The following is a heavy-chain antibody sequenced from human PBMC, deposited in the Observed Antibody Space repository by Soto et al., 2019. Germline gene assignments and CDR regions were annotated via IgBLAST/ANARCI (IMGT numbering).Heavy chain of an antibody. J-gene: IGHJ5*02. CDR3: ARGGGSTFNWFDP. CDR1: GGSISSFNYF. D-gene: IGHD2-15*01. CDR2: LYYSGNT. V-gene: IGHV4-39*01. Sequence: QLQLQESGPALVKPSETLSLTCTVSGGSISSFNYFWGWIRQPPGKGLEWIGSLYYSGNTYYNPSLQSRVTISVDTSKKQCTLTLRSVTAADTAVYYCARGGGSTFNWFDPWGQGTLVTVSP.